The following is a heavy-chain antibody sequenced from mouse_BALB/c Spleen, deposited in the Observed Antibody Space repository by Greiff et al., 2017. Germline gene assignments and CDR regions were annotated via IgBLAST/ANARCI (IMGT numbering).Heavy chain of an antibody. J-gene: IGHJ3*01. CDR3: ARSGGSRAAWFAY. Sequence: EVQLVESGPGLVKPSQSLSLTCTVTGYSITSDYAWNWIRQFPGNKLEWMGYISYSGSTSYNPSLKSRISITRDTSKNQFFLQLNSVTTEDTATYYCARSGGSRAAWFAYWGQGTLVTVSA. V-gene: IGHV3-2*02. CDR2: ISYSGST. D-gene: IGHD1-1*01. CDR1: GYSITSDYA.